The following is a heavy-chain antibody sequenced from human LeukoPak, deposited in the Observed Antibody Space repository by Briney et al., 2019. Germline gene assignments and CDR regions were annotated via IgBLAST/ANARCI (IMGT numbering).Heavy chain of an antibody. J-gene: IGHJ3*01. V-gene: IGHV4-39*01. Sequence: SETLSLTCTVSGGSISSSSYYWGWIRQPPGKGLEWIGSIYYSGNTYYNPSLKSRVTISVDTSKNQFSLKLSSVTAADTAVYYCARLFSSSWYRGAFDLWGQGTMVTVSS. CDR1: GGSISSSSYY. CDR2: IYYSGNT. D-gene: IGHD6-13*01. CDR3: ARLFSSSWYRGAFDL.